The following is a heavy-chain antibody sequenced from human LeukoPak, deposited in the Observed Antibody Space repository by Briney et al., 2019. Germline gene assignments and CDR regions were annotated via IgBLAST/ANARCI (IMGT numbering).Heavy chain of an antibody. Sequence: ASLNLSCNASGYTFATYGISWVRQAPGQGLEWMGCISVYNGDTKYAHRFQGRVTMTTDLSTSTAFMELRSLRSDDTAVYFCARGGVQCATSFPILDFWGQGTLVTVSS. CDR2: ISVYNGDT. J-gene: IGHJ4*02. D-gene: IGHD3-10*01. CDR1: GYTFATYG. CDR3: ARGGVQCATSFPILDF. V-gene: IGHV1-18*04.